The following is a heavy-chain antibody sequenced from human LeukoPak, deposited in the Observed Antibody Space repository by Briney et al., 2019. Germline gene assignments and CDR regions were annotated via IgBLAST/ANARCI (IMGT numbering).Heavy chain of an antibody. CDR2: ISSSGTTI. Sequence: GGSLRLSCAASGFTFSSYEMNWVRQAPGKGLGWVSYISSSGTTISYADSVKGRFTISRDNAKNSLYLQMNSLRAEDTAVYYCARSRTYGDYGRGLDYWGQGTLVTVSS. CDR1: GFTFSSYE. D-gene: IGHD4-17*01. V-gene: IGHV3-48*03. J-gene: IGHJ4*02. CDR3: ARSRTYGDYGRGLDY.